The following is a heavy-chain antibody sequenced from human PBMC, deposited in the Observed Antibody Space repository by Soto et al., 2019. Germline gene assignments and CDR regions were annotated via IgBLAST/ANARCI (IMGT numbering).Heavy chain of an antibody. CDR1: GYTFTSYA. V-gene: IGHV1-3*01. Sequence: QVQLVQSGAEVKKPGASVKVSCKASGYTFTSYAMHWVRQAPGQRLEWMGWINAGNGNTKYSQKFQGRVTITRDTSASTAYMELSILRSEDTAVYYCARSIVVVTVFDYWGQGTLVTVSS. CDR3: ARSIVVVTVFDY. D-gene: IGHD3-22*01. CDR2: INAGNGNT. J-gene: IGHJ4*02.